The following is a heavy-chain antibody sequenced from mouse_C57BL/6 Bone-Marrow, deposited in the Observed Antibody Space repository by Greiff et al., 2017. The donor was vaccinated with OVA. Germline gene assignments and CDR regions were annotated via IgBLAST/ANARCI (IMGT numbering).Heavy chain of an antibody. CDR3: ARRGDSNYYFDY. D-gene: IGHD2-5*01. Sequence: VQLQQSGPVLVKPGASVKMSCKASGYTFTDYYMNWVKQSHGKSLEWIGVINPYTGGTSYNQKFKGKATLTVDKSSSTAYMELNSLTSEDSAVYYCARRGDSNYYFDYWGQGTTLTVSS. V-gene: IGHV1-19*01. CDR1: GYTFTDYY. CDR2: INPYTGGT. J-gene: IGHJ2*01.